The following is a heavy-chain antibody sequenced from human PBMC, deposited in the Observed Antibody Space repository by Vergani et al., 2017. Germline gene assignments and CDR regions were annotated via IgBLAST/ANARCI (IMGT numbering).Heavy chain of an antibody. CDR1: GFTFNHYA. CDR3: AKANPRNSGYEYLYYYHAMDV. J-gene: IGHJ6*01. Sequence: EVQLLESGGDLVQPGGSLRLSCAASGFTFNHYAMNWVRQAPGKGLEWVSGISGSGGSTYYAGPVKGRFTISRDSSKNTLYLQMNSLSAGDTAVYYCAKANPRNSGYEYLYYYHAMDVWGEEATVAVAS. CDR2: ISGSGGST. V-gene: IGHV3-23*01. D-gene: IGHD5-12*01.